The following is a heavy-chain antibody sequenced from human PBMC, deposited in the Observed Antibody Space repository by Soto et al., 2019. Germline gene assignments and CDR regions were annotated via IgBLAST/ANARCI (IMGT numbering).Heavy chain of an antibody. J-gene: IGHJ3*02. CDR2: IKSKTDGGTT. D-gene: IGHD3-10*01. V-gene: IGHV3-15*07. Sequence: EVQLVESGGGLVKPGGSLRLSCAASGFTFSNAWMNWVRQAPGKGLEWVGRIKSKTDGGTTDYAAPVKGRFTISRDDSKNTLYLQMNSLKTEDTAVYYCTTNVLLTPDAFDIWGQGTMVTVSS. CDR1: GFTFSNAW. CDR3: TTNVLLTPDAFDI.